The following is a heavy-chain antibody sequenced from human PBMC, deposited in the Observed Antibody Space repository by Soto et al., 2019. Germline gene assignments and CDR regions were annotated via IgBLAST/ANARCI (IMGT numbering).Heavy chain of an antibody. CDR2: ISAYNGNT. CDR3: ARWHYCSGSYYPAWYYYGMDV. CDR1: GYTFTSYG. J-gene: IGHJ6*02. D-gene: IGHD3-10*01. V-gene: IGHV1-18*04. Sequence: QVQLVQSGAEVKKPGASVKVSCKASGYTFTSYGISWVRQAPGQGLEWMGWISAYNGNTNYAQKLQGRVTMTTDTCTRTAYIELRSLRSDETAVYYCARWHYCSGSYYPAWYYYGMDVWGQGTTITVSS.